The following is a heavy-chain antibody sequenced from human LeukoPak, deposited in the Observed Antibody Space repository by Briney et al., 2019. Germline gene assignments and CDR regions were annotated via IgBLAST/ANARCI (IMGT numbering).Heavy chain of an antibody. D-gene: IGHD3-3*01. Sequence: GGSLRHSCAASGFYFSNYWMSWLRQAPGKGLEWLANINLDGTKKYYVDSVNGRFTISRDNARKSVYLQMNSLRAEDMAVYYCARDTADFQGLDIWGQGTLVTVSS. V-gene: IGHV3-7*01. CDR2: INLDGTKK. CDR3: ARDTADFQGLDI. J-gene: IGHJ4*02. CDR1: GFYFSNYW.